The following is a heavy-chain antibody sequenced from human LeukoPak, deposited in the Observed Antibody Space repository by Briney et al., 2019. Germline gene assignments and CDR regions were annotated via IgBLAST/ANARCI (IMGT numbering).Heavy chain of an antibody. V-gene: IGHV3-33*08. CDR2: IWYDGSNK. D-gene: IGHD6-13*01. Sequence: PGGSLRLSCAASGFTFSSYGMHWVRQAPGKGLEWVAVIWYDGSNKYYADSVKGRFTISRDNSKNTLYLQMNSLRAEDTAVYYCARGSRTAAGTLDPWGQGTLVTVSS. J-gene: IGHJ5*02. CDR1: GFTFSSYG. CDR3: ARGSRTAAGTLDP.